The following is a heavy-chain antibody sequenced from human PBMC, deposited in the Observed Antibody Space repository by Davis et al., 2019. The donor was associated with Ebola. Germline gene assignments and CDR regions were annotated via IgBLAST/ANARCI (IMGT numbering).Heavy chain of an antibody. D-gene: IGHD3-3*01. CDR1: GFTFSSYS. CDR2: ISSSSSYI. J-gene: IGHJ5*02. V-gene: IGHV3-21*01. CDR3: AGGGYDFWSGPS. Sequence: GESLKISCAASGFTFSSYSMNWVRQAPGKGLEWVSSISSSSSYIYYADSVKGRFTISRDNSKNTLYLQMNSLRAEDTAVYYCAGGGYDFWSGPSWGQGTLVTVSS.